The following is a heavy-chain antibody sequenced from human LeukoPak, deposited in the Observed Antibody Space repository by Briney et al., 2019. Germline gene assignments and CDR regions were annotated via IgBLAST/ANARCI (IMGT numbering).Heavy chain of an antibody. CDR3: ARARGRLDWDFDH. J-gene: IGHJ4*02. V-gene: IGHV1-2*04. CDR2: INPNSGGT. Sequence: VASVKVSCKASGYTFTGYYMHWVRQAPGQGLEWMGWINPNSGGTNYAQKFQGWVTMTRDTSISTAYMELSRLRPDDTAVYYCARARGRLDWDFDHWGQGTLVTVSS. D-gene: IGHD3-16*01. CDR1: GYTFTGYY.